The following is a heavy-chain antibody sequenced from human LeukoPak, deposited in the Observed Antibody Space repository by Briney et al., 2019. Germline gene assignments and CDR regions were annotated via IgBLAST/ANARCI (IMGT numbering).Heavy chain of an antibody. CDR2: IYPGDSDT. CDR1: GYSFTSFW. J-gene: IGHJ4*02. V-gene: IGHV5-51*01. CDR3: ATALFSSTWYAGFDS. Sequence: NHGESLKISCKGSGYSFTSFWIGWVRQMPGKGLEWMGVIYPGDSDTRYSPSFQGQVTISADKSINTAYLQWSSLKASDTAMYYCATALFSSTWYAGFDSWGQGTLVTVSS. D-gene: IGHD6-13*01.